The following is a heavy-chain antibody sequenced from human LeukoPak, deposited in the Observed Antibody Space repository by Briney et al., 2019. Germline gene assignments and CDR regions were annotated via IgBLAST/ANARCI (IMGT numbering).Heavy chain of an antibody. D-gene: IGHD2-2*01. J-gene: IGHJ5*02. V-gene: IGHV3-30*03. Sequence: GGSLRLSCAASGFTFSSYGMHWVRQAPGKGLEWVAVISYDGSNKYYADSVKGRFTISRDNSKNTLYLQMNSLRAEDTAVYYCARGGPAVPDLTRWFDPWGQGTLVTVSS. CDR3: ARGGPAVPDLTRWFDP. CDR2: ISYDGSNK. CDR1: GFTFSSYG.